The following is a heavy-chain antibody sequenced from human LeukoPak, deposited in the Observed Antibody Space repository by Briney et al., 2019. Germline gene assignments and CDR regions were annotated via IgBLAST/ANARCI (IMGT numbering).Heavy chain of an antibody. CDR1: GFTFDDYG. D-gene: IGHD2-2*01. CDR3: ARAGYCSSTSCHTPYYYYYMDV. CDR2: INWNGGST. V-gene: IGHV3-20*04. J-gene: IGHJ6*03. Sequence: GGSLRLSCAASGFTFDDYGMSWVRHAPGKGLEWVSGINWNGGSTGYADSVKGRFTISRDNAKNSLYLQMNSLRAEDTALYYCARAGYCSSTSCHTPYYYYYMDVWGKGTTVTVSS.